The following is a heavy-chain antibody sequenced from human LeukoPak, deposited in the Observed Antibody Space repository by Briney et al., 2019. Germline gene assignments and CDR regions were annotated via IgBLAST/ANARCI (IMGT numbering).Heavy chain of an antibody. CDR3: ARVHSSSWYPVENYFDY. Sequence: SETLSLTCTVSGGSISSYYWSWIRQPPGKGLEWIGYIYYSGSTNYNPSLKSRVTILVDTSKNQFSLKLSSVTAADTAVYYCARVHSSSWYPVENYFDYWGQGTLVTVSS. CDR1: GGSISSYY. J-gene: IGHJ4*02. D-gene: IGHD6-13*01. CDR2: IYYSGST. V-gene: IGHV4-59*01.